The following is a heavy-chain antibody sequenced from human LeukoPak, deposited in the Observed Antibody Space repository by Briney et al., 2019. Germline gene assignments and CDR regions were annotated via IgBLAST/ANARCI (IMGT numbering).Heavy chain of an antibody. CDR2: IKQDGSEK. J-gene: IGHJ4*02. CDR3: ASAEKYYYGSGSYITY. Sequence: QSGGSLRLSCAASGFTFSSYWMSWVRQAPGKGLEWVANIKQDGSEKYYVDSVKGRFTISRDNAKNSLYLQMNSLRAEDTAVYYCASAEKYYYGSGSYITYWGQGTLVTVSS. V-gene: IGHV3-7*03. CDR1: GFTFSSYW. D-gene: IGHD3-10*01.